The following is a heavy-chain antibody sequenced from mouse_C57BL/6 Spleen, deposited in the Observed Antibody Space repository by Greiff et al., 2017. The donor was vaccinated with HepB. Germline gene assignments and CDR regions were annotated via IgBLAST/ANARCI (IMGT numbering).Heavy chain of an antibody. CDR2: IAPANGNT. V-gene: IGHV14-3*01. CDR3: ARDINCPYWYFDV. J-gene: IGHJ1*03. Sequence: VQLKESVAELVRPGASVKLSCTASGFNIKNTYMHWVKQRPEQGLEWIGRIAPANGNTKYAPKFQGKATITADTSSNTAYLQLSSLTSEDTAIYYCARDINCPYWYFDVWGTGTTVTVSS. CDR1: GFNIKNTY. D-gene: IGHD4-1*01.